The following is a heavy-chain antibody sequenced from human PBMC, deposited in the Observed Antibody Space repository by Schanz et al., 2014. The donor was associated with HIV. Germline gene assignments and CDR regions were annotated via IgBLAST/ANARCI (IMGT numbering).Heavy chain of an antibody. CDR1: GFTFSNYG. Sequence: QVQLVESGGGVVQPGRSLRLSCAASGFTFSNYGMHWVRQAPGKGLEWVAVIWYDGSNKYYADSVKGRFTISRDNARNTLYLQMNSLRSEDTALYYCARDRLVWFGEFNGLDVWGQGTTV. CDR3: ARDRLVWFGEFNGLDV. J-gene: IGHJ6*02. V-gene: IGHV3-33*01. D-gene: IGHD3-10*01. CDR2: IWYDGSNK.